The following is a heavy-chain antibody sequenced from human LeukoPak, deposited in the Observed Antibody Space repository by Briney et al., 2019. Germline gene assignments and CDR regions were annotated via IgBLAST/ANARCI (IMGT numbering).Heavy chain of an antibody. V-gene: IGHV3-11*04. J-gene: IGHJ4*02. CDR3: ARLYDDCTRSTCLWYFDY. CDR1: GFTFSDYY. D-gene: IGHD2/OR15-2a*01. Sequence: GGSLRLSCAASGFTFSDYYMSWIRQAPGKGLEWVSSVKGRFTISRDNAKNSLILQMNSLRAEDTAVYYCARLYDDCTRSTCLWYFDYWGQGTLVTVPS.